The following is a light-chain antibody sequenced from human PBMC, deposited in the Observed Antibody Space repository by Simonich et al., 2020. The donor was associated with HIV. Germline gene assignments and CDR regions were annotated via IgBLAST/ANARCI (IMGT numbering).Light chain of an antibody. J-gene: IGKJ5*01. CDR1: QNVLYSSNNKNF. CDR2: WAA. CDR3: QQYYITSIT. Sequence: DIVMTPSPDSLSVSLGEMAPITCTSSQNVLYSSNNKNFLSWYQQKPGQPPKLLIYWAATRESGVPDRFSGSGSGTDCTLTINSLQAEDVAVYYCQQYYITSITFGQGTRLEMK. V-gene: IGKV4-1*01.